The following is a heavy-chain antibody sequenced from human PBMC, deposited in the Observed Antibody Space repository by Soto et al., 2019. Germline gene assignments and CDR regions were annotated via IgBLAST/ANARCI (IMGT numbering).Heavy chain of an antibody. D-gene: IGHD3-22*01. J-gene: IGHJ1*01. CDR1: GGTVSSYA. CDR2: IIPIFGTA. CDR3: ARGAGYYDSSGYYYHFQH. Sequence: QVQLVPSGAEVKKPGSSVKVSCKASGGTVSSYAISWVRQAPGQGLEWMGGIIPIFGTANYAQKFQGRVTITADESTSTAYMELSSLRSEDTAVYYCARGAGYYDSSGYYYHFQHWGQGTLVTVSS. V-gene: IGHV1-69*12.